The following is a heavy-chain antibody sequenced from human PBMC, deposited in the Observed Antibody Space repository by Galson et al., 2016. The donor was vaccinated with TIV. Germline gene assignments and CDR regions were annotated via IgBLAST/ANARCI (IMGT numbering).Heavy chain of an antibody. Sequence: SLRLSCAASGYMFSSYGMRWVRQAPGKGLEWVAFIRYDGSNKYYADSVKGRFTISRDNSKNTAYLQMNSLRADDTAIYYCAKDRGSGWYENWFDPWGQGTLVTVSS. V-gene: IGHV3-30*02. CDR1: GYMFSSYG. J-gene: IGHJ5*02. CDR2: IRYDGSNK. CDR3: AKDRGSGWYENWFDP. D-gene: IGHD6-19*01.